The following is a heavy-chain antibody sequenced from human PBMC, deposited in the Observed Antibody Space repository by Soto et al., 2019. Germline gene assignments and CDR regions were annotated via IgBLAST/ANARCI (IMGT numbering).Heavy chain of an antibody. CDR3: ARGHSIFGVFSDY. V-gene: IGHV4-34*01. D-gene: IGHD3-3*01. Sequence: QVQLQQWGAGPLKPSETLSLTCAVYGGSFSGYYWSWIRQPPGKGLEWIGEINHSGSTNYNPSLKSQVNISVDTSKNQFSLKLGSGTAADTAVYYYARGHSIFGVFSDYWGQGTLVTVSS. CDR1: GGSFSGYY. J-gene: IGHJ4*02. CDR2: INHSGST.